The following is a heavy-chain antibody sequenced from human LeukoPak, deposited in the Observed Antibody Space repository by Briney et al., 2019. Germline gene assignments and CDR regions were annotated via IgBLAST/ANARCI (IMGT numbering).Heavy chain of an antibody. V-gene: IGHV1-69*13. CDR2: IIPIFGTA. Sequence: ASVKVSCKASGGTFSSYAISWVRQAPGQGLEWMGGIIPIFGTANYAQKFQGRVTITADESTSTAYMELSSLRSEDTAVYYCARRLGYCSSTSCYVGSYWFDPWGQGTLVTVSS. J-gene: IGHJ5*02. D-gene: IGHD2-2*01. CDR1: GGTFSSYA. CDR3: ARRLGYCSSTSCYVGSYWFDP.